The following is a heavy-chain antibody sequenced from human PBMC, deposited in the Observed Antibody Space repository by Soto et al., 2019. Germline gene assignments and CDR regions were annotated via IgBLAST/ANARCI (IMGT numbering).Heavy chain of an antibody. CDR3: AKESSSSLVGYFDF. CDR2: ISGNGGAT. J-gene: IGHJ4*02. Sequence: GGSLRLSCAASGFTFSSYAMSWVRQAPGKGLEWVSAISGNGGATYYADSAKGRFTISRDNSKNTLYLQMNSLTAEDTAPYYCAKESSSSLVGYFDFWGQGTLVTVSS. D-gene: IGHD6-6*01. V-gene: IGHV3-23*01. CDR1: GFTFSSYA.